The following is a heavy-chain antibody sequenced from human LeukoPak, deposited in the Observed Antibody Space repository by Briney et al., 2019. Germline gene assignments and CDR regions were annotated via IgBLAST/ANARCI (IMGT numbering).Heavy chain of an antibody. J-gene: IGHJ4*02. D-gene: IGHD2-2*01. V-gene: IGHV3-30-3*01. Sequence: GRSLRLSCAASGFTFSSYAMHWVRQAPGKGLEWVAVISYDGSNKYYADSVKGRFTISRDNSKNTLYLQMNSLRAEDTAVYYCARGGNRLGYCSSTSCSMDYWGQGTLVTVSS. CDR1: GFTFSSYA. CDR3: ARGGNRLGYCSSTSCSMDY. CDR2: ISYDGSNK.